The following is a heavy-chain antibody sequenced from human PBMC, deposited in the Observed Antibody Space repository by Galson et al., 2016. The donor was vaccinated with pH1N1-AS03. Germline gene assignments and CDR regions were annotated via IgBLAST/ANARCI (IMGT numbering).Heavy chain of an antibody. J-gene: IGHJ4*02. CDR1: GFTFNNSW. D-gene: IGHD1-26*01. Sequence: SLRLSCAASGFTFNNSWMAWVRQAPGKGLEWVANIRQDGSDKCYVDSVRGRFTISRDNAKNSLYLQMNSLRAEDTAVYYCVKGGTNFDSWGQGTLVTVSS. CDR2: IRQDGSDK. V-gene: IGHV3-7*01. CDR3: VKGGTNFDS.